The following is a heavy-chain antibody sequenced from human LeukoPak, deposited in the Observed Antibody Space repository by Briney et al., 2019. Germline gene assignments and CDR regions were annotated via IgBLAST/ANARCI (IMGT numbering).Heavy chain of an antibody. V-gene: IGHV3-23*01. CDR1: GFTFSSYA. CDR3: ARKGQGSNWAAEYFQN. CDR2: ISGSGGTGT. J-gene: IGHJ1*01. D-gene: IGHD6-13*01. Sequence: GGSLRLSCAASGFTFSSYAMSWVRQAPGKWLEWVSAISGSGGTGTYYADSVKGRFTISRDNSKNTLYLQMNGLRAEDTAVYYCARKGQGSNWAAEYFQNWGQGTLVTVSS.